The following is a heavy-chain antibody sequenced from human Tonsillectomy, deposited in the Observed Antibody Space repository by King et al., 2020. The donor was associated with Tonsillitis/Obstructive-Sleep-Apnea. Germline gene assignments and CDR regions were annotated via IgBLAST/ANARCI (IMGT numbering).Heavy chain of an antibody. CDR1: GDSVSSNGAA. CDR3: ARIRSEDGEGRYGGYWYVDL. D-gene: IGHD1-26*01. CDR2: TYYRSKWYR. Sequence: VQLPQSGPGLVKPSQTLSLTCAVSGDSVSSNGAAWNWIRQSPSRGLEWLGRTYYRSKWYRDYAESVRSRITIDAATSKNHFSLQLNSVTPDDTAGYYWARIRSEDGEGRYGGYWYVDLGGRGTLVTVSA. J-gene: IGHJ2*01. V-gene: IGHV6-1*01.